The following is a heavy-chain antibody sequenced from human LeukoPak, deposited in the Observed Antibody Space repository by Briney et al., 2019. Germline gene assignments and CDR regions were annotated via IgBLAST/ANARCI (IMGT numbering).Heavy chain of an antibody. J-gene: IGHJ4*02. CDR3: ARDHPPVPAARFDY. CDR2: ISAYNGNT. V-gene: IGHV1-18*01. CDR1: GYTFTSYG. D-gene: IGHD2-2*01. Sequence: GASVKVPCKASGYTFTSYGISWVRQAPGQGLEWMGWISAYNGNTNYAQKLQGRVTMTTDTSTSTAYMELRSLRSDDTAVYYCARDHPPVPAARFDYWGQGTLVTVSS.